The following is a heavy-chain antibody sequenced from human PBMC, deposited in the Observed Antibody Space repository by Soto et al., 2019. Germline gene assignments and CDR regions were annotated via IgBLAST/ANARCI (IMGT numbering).Heavy chain of an antibody. D-gene: IGHD6-13*01. V-gene: IGHV4-4*02. J-gene: IGHJ4*02. CDR2: VYRTGST. Sequence: SETLSLTCTVSDYSINSDSNWWSWVRQPPGKGLEWIGEVYRTGSTNYNPSLESRLTISVDKSKNQFSLKLTSVTAADTAVYYCARARATIAAAAIFDCWGQGTLVTVSS. CDR3: ARARATIAAAAIFDC. CDR1: DYSINSDSNW.